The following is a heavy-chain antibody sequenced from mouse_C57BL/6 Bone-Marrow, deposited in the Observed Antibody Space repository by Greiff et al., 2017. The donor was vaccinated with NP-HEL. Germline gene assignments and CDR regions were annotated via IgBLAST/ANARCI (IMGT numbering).Heavy chain of an antibody. J-gene: IGHJ1*03. CDR3: ARTGGSSSWYFDV. V-gene: IGHV1-81*01. CDR1: GYTFTSYG. CDR2: IYPNSGST. D-gene: IGHD1-1*01. Sequence: QVQLQQSGAELARPGASVKLSCKASGYTFTSYGISWVKQRTGQGLEWIGEIYPNSGSTNYNEKFKSKATLTVDKSSSTAYMQLSSLTSEDSAVYYCARTGGSSSWYFDVWGTGTTVTVSS.